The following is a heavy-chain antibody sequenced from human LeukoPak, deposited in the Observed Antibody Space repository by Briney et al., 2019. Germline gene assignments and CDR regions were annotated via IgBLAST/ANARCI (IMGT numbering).Heavy chain of an antibody. CDR3: ARVHSGSFFGCIDV. Sequence: GGSLRLSCAASGFTFSNYDMHWVRQAPDKGLEWVAFLQNYGGDIHYAESVEGRFTISRDNSKNTLYLQMNSLRPEDTAVYYCARVHSGSFFGCIDVWGQGTTVTVSS. D-gene: IGHD1-26*01. CDR1: GFTFSNYD. CDR2: LQNYGGDI. J-gene: IGHJ6*02. V-gene: IGHV3-30*02.